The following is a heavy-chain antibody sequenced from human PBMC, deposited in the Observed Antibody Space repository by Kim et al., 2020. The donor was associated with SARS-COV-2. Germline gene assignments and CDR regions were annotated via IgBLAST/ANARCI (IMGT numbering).Heavy chain of an antibody. Sequence: NPSLKSRVTISVDTSKNQFSLKLSSVTAADTAVYYCARLRNWNYEKVLDYWGQGTLVTVSS. D-gene: IGHD1-7*01. J-gene: IGHJ4*02. V-gene: IGHV4-39*01. CDR3: ARLRNWNYEKVLDY.